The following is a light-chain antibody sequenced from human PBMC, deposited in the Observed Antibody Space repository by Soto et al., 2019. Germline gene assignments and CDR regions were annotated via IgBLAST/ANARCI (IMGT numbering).Light chain of an antibody. V-gene: IGLV1-40*01. CDR1: SSNIGAGYE. CDR2: ENN. Sequence: QSVLTPPPSVSEAPGQRVTISCTGSSSNIGAGYEAHWYQQGPGTAPKLLIYENNNRPSGVPDRFSGSKSGTSASLAITGLQAEDEAEYYCQSYDSSRSGDVVGTGTKLTVL. J-gene: IGLJ1*01. CDR3: QSYDSSRSGDV.